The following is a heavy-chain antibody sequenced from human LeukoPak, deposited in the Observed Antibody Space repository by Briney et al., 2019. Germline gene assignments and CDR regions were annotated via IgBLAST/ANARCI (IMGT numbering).Heavy chain of an antibody. D-gene: IGHD2-15*01. CDR1: GYSFTNYW. V-gene: IGHV5-51*01. J-gene: IGHJ6*02. Sequence: LGESLKISCKGSGYSFTNYWIGWVRQMPGKGLEWMGIIYPGDSDTRYSPSFQGQVTISADKSISAAYLQWSSLKASDTAMYYCARLGGGYCSGGRCSPAAYYHYYGMDVWGQGTTVTVSS. CDR3: ARLGGGYCSGGRCSPAAYYHYYGMDV. CDR2: IYPGDSDT.